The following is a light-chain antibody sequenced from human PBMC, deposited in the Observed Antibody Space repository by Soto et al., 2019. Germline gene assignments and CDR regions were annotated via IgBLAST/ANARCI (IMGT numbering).Light chain of an antibody. CDR2: GAS. Sequence: EIVLTQSPGTLSLSPGERATLSCRASQTVSNSYIAWYQRKPGQAPRLLIYGASSRATGIPDRFSGSGSGTDFTLTISRLEPEGFAVYYCQQYGSSPWTFGQGTKVEIK. CDR3: QQYGSSPWT. CDR1: QTVSNSY. V-gene: IGKV3-20*01. J-gene: IGKJ1*01.